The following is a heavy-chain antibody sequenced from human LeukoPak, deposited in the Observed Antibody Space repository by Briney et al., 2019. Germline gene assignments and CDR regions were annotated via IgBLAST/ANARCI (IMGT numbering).Heavy chain of an antibody. CDR2: ISSSGSTI. J-gene: IGHJ4*02. CDR3: AKEGGWYRTSYFDY. CDR1: GFTFSDYY. Sequence: GGSLRLSCAASGFTFSDYYMSWIRQAPGKGLEWVSYISSSGSTIYYADSVKGRFTISRDNSKNTLYLQMNSLRAEDTAVYYCAKEGGWYRTSYFDYWGQGTLVTVSS. V-gene: IGHV3-11*01. D-gene: IGHD6-19*01.